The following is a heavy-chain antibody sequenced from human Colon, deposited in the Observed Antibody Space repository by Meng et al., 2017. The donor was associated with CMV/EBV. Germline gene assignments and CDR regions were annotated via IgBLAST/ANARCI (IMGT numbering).Heavy chain of an antibody. CDR1: GFAVSSIY. CDR2: IFVDGNT. CDR3: ARDFWSGYWY. J-gene: IGHJ4*02. V-gene: IGHV3-53*01. Sequence: GESLKISCAASGFAVSSIYMTWVRRAPGKGLEWVSVIFVDGNTHYADSVKGRFTISRDISSNTLFLQMNSLRAEDTAVYYCARDFWSGYWYWGQGTLVTVSS. D-gene: IGHD3-3*01.